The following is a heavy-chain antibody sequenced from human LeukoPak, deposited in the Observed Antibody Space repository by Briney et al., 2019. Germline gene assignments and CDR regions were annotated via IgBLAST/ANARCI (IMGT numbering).Heavy chain of an antibody. CDR1: GFSFTNYA. CDR2: VSGTGGTT. CDR3: ARDREWAFDY. V-gene: IGHV3-48*02. Sequence: GRSLRLSCAASGFSFTNYAMNWVRQAPGKGLEWVATVSGTGGTTYYADSVKGRFTISRDNAKNSLYLEMTSLRDEDTAVYYCARDREWAFDYWGQGTLVTVSS. D-gene: IGHD2-8*01. J-gene: IGHJ4*02.